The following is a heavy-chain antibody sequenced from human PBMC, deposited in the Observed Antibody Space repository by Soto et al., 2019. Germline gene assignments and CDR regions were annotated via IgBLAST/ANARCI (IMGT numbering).Heavy chain of an antibody. CDR2: MNPNSGNT. J-gene: IGHJ6*02. CDR3: ARGEYSSGTSYYYYGMDV. CDR1: GYTFTSYD. V-gene: IGHV1-8*01. D-gene: IGHD6-19*01. Sequence: GASVKVSFKASGYTFTSYDINWVRQATGQGLEWMGWMNPNSGNTGYAQKFQGRVTMTRNTSISTAYMELSSLRSEDTAVYYCARGEYSSGTSYYYYGMDVWGQGTTVTVSS.